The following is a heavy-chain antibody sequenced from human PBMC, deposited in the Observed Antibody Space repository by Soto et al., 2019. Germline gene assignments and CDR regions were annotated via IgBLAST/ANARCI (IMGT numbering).Heavy chain of an antibody. V-gene: IGHV1-24*01. J-gene: IGHJ5*02. Sequence: GASVKVSCKVSGYTLTELSMHWVRQAPGKGLEWMGGFDPEDGETIYAQKFQGRVAMTEDTSTDTAYMELSSLRSEDTAVYYCATALGYCSSTSCYTGWFDPFGQGTLVTFCS. CDR3: ATALGYCSSTSCYTGWFDP. CDR2: FDPEDGET. CDR1: GYTLTELS. D-gene: IGHD2-2*02.